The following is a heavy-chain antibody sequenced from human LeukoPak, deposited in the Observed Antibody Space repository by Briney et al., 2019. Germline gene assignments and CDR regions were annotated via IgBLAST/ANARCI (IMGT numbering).Heavy chain of an antibody. Sequence: GGSLRLSCAASGFTFSSYAMSWVRQAPGKGLEWVSAISGSGGSTYYADSVKGRFTISRDNSKNTLYLQMNSLRAEDTAVYYCAKADAILTGYYKGLFDYWGQGTLVTVSS. CDR1: GFTFSSYA. V-gene: IGHV3-23*01. J-gene: IGHJ4*02. D-gene: IGHD3-9*01. CDR2: ISGSGGST. CDR3: AKADAILTGYYKGLFDY.